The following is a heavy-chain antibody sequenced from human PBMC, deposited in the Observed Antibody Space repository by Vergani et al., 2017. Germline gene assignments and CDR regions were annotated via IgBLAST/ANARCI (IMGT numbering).Heavy chain of an antibody. CDR1: GFTFSSYS. Sequence: EVQLVESGGGLVKPGGSLRLSCAAPGFTFSSYSMNWVGQAPGKGLEWVSSISSSSSYIYYADSVKGRFTISRDNAKKALYLQMNSLRAEDTAVYYCARDGLPTVVTNDAFDIWGQGTMVTVSS. V-gene: IGHV3-21*01. J-gene: IGHJ3*02. CDR2: ISSSSSYI. CDR3: ARDGLPTVVTNDAFDI. D-gene: IGHD4-23*01.